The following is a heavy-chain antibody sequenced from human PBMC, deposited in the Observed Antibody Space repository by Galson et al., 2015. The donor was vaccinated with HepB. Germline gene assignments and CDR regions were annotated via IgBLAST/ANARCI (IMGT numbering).Heavy chain of an antibody. D-gene: IGHD1-26*01. J-gene: IGHJ4*02. Sequence: TLSLTCTVSGGSISSSSYYWGWIRQPPGKGLEWIGSIYYSGSTYYNPSLKSRVTISVDTSKNQFSLKLSSVTAADTAVYYCARVGATYYFDYWGQGTLVTVSS. CDR1: GGSISSSSYY. CDR3: ARVGATYYFDY. V-gene: IGHV4-39*07. CDR2: IYYSGST.